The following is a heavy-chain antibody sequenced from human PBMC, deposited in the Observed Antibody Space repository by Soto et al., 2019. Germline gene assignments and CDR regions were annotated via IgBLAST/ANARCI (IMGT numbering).Heavy chain of an antibody. D-gene: IGHD3-9*01. CDR1: GYTFTSYG. V-gene: IGHV1-18*01. J-gene: IGHJ4*02. CDR2: ISAYNGNT. Sequence: APVKVSCKASGYTFTSYGISWVRQAPGQGLEWMGWISAYNGNTNYAQKLQGRVTMTTDTSTSTAYMELRSLRSDDTAVYYCARDRASYDILTGDFDYWGQGTLFTVPQ. CDR3: ARDRASYDILTGDFDY.